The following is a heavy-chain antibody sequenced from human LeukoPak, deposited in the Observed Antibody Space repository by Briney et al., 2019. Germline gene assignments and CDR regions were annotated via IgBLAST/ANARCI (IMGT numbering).Heavy chain of an antibody. V-gene: IGHV3-30*02. CDR2: IRYDGSNQ. Sequence: PGGSLRLSCAASGFTFSSYAMSWVRQAPGKGLEWATFIRYDGSNQYYADSVKGRFTISRDNSKNTVFLQMNSLRIEDTAVYYCARESGKGAFDIWGHGTMVIVSS. CDR1: GFTFSSYA. CDR3: ARESGKGAFDI. D-gene: IGHD3-10*01. J-gene: IGHJ3*02.